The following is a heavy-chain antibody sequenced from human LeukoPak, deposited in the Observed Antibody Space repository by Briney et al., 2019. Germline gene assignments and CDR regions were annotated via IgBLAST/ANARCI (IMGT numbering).Heavy chain of an antibody. Sequence: SETLSLTCSVSGGSITSSGYYWGWIRQPPGRGLEWIGSVYYTDSFYYNPSLKSRVTISVDMSKKQISLKLTSVTGADTAVYYCAGERGEEYSSGWYKTNFFDNWGQGIRVTVSS. J-gene: IGHJ4*02. CDR1: GGSITSSGYY. D-gene: IGHD6-19*01. V-gene: IGHV4-39*07. CDR3: AGERGEEYSSGWYKTNFFDN. CDR2: VYYTDSF.